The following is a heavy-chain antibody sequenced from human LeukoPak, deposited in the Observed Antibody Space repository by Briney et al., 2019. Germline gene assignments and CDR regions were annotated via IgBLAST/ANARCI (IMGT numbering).Heavy chain of an antibody. D-gene: IGHD3-10*01. Sequence: SEALSLTCTVSGGSISSGGYYWSWIRQHPGKGLEWIGYIYYSGSTYYNPSLKSRVTISVDTSKNQFSLKLSSVTAADTAVYYRARGLMVRGVEIDYWGQGTLVTVSS. CDR2: IYYSGST. CDR1: GGSISSGGYY. CDR3: ARGLMVRGVEIDY. J-gene: IGHJ4*02. V-gene: IGHV4-31*03.